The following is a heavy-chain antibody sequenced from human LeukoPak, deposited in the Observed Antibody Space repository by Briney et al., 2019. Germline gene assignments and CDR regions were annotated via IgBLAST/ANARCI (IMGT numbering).Heavy chain of an antibody. CDR2: IKSDGTGI. V-gene: IGHV3-74*03. CDR1: GFTFSDYW. D-gene: IGHD3-10*01. Sequence: GGSLRLSCTASGFTFSDYWMYWVRQAPRKGLVWVSRIKSDGTGILYEDFAEGRFTISRDNAKNALYLQMSSLREEDTAVYYCVRGQTIDFWGQGILVTVSS. CDR3: VRGQTIDF. J-gene: IGHJ4*02.